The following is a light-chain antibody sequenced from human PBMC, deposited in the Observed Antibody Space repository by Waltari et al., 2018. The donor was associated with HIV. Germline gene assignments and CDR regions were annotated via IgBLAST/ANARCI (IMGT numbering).Light chain of an antibody. CDR2: EGG. CDR3: CSYSGSSTYV. J-gene: IGLJ1*01. CDR1: STDVGSSNL. Sequence: QSALTQPSSVSGSPGQSFTISCTGTSTDVGSSNLLSWYQQHPGKAPKLMINEGGQRPSEFSKRFSGSKSGNTACRTISWLQAEDEADYYCCSYSGSSTYVFGTGTKVTVL. V-gene: IGLV2-23*01.